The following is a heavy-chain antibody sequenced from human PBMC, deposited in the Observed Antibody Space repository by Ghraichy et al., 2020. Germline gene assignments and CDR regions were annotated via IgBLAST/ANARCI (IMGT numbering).Heavy chain of an antibody. V-gene: IGHV4-34*01. D-gene: IGHD6-19*01. J-gene: IGHJ3*02. CDR3: ARLTQWLEVLTHQKNAFDI. Sequence: SETLSLTCAVYGGSFSGYYWSWIRQPPGKGLEWIGEINHSGSTNYNPSLKSRVTISVDTSKNQFSLKLSSVTAADTAVYYCARLTQWLEVLTHQKNAFDIWGQGTMVTVSS. CDR1: GGSFSGYY. CDR2: INHSGST.